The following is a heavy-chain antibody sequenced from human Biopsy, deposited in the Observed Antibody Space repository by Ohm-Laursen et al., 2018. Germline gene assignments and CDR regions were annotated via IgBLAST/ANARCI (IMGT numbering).Heavy chain of an antibody. J-gene: IGHJ6*02. V-gene: IGHV1-18*04. D-gene: IGHD1-1*01. CDR2: INTEIGNT. CDR3: ARAKLEPVYYYYGMDV. Sequence: ASETASYQASGYNFPTHYMHWVRQAPGQGLEWMGWINTEIGNTIYAQNLQGRVTMTADTSTSTAYMEVTSLRSDDTAVYYCARAKLEPVYYYYGMDVWGQGTTVTVSS. CDR1: GYNFPTHY.